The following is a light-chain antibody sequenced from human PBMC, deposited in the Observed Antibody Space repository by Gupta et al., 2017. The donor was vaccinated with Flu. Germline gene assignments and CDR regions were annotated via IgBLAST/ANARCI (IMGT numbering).Light chain of an antibody. J-gene: IGLJ3*02. CDR1: NSNIGSNS. V-gene: IGLV1-44*01. Sequence: QSVLTQPPSASGTPGQRVTLSCSVSNSNIGSNSVNWYQLLPGTAPKLLIYSDDQRPSGVPDRFSGSKAGTSASLAISGLQSEDAADYYCAAWDDNLDGFWVFGGGTKLTVL. CDR2: SDD. CDR3: AAWDDNLDGFWV.